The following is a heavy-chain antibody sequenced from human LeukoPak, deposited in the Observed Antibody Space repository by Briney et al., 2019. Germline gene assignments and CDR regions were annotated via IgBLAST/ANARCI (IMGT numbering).Heavy chain of an antibody. J-gene: IGHJ4*02. CDR3: ARRSGIAVAGAFDY. CDR2: INHDGSST. V-gene: IGHV3-74*01. Sequence: GSLRLSCATSGFTFSTFWMHWVRQAPGKGLVWVSRINHDGSSTNYADSVKGRFTISRDNAKNTLYLQMNSLRAEDTAVYYCARRSGIAVAGAFDYWGQGTLVTVSS. D-gene: IGHD6-19*01. CDR1: GFTFSTFW.